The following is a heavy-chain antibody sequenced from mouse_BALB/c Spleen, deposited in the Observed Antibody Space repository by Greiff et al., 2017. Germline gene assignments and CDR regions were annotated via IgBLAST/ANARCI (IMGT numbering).Heavy chain of an antibody. D-gene: IGHD4-1*02. CDR1: GFTFSSYT. CDR3: ARQGQLAWFAY. Sequence: EVKLQESGGGLVQPGGSLKLSCAASGFTFSSYTMSWVRQTPEKRLEWVAYISNGGGSTYYPDTVKGRFTISRDNAKNTLYLQMSSLKSEDTAMYYCARQGQLAWFAYWGQGTLVTVSA. J-gene: IGHJ3*01. CDR2: ISNGGGST. V-gene: IGHV5-12-2*01.